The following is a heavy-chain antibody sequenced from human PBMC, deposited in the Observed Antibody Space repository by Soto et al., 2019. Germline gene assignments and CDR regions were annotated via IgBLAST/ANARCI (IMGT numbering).Heavy chain of an antibody. J-gene: IGHJ4*02. Sequence: PGGSLRLSCAASGFTFSSYGMHWVRQAPGKGLEWVAVISYDGSNKYYADSVKGRFTISRDNSKNTLYLQMNSLRAEDTAVYYCAKGVEMATIIDYFDYWGQGTLV. CDR3: AKGVEMATIIDYFDY. CDR1: GFTFSSYG. CDR2: ISYDGSNK. V-gene: IGHV3-30*18. D-gene: IGHD5-12*01.